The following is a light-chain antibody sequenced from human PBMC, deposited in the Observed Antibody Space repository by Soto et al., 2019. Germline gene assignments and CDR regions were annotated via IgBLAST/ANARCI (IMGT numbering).Light chain of an antibody. J-gene: IGKJ3*01. Sequence: EIVMTQSPGTLSLSPGERATLSCRASQSVSTNLAWYQQIPGQAPRLLIYGASTRATGIPARFSGSGSGTDFTLTISRLEPEDFAVYYCQQYGSSPITFGPGTKVDIK. V-gene: IGKV3-20*01. CDR2: GAS. CDR3: QQYGSSPIT. CDR1: QSVSTN.